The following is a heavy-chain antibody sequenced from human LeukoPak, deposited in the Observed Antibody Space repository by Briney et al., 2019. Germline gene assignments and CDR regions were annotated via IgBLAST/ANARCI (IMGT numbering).Heavy chain of an antibody. CDR2: IDYSGNT. J-gene: IGHJ4*02. CDR1: GGSISSSY. D-gene: IGHD4-17*01. CDR3: ARATSYGDYVDY. V-gene: IGHV4-59*08. Sequence: SETLSLTCTVSGGSISSSYWSWIRQPPGKGLEWIDYIDYSGNTNYNPSLKSRVTISVERSKNQFSLKLSSVTAADTAVYYCARATSYGDYVDYWGQGTLVTVSS.